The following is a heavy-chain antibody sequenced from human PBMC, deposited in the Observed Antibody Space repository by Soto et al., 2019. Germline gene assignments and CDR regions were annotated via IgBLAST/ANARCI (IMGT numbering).Heavy chain of an antibody. V-gene: IGHV1-18*01. Sequence: ASVKVSCKASGYTFTSYGISWVRQAPGQGLEWMGWISAYNGNTNYAQKLQGRVTMTTDTSTSTAYMELRSLRSDDTAVYYCARDHGIAAAESYGMDVWGQGTTVTASS. D-gene: IGHD6-13*01. CDR2: ISAYNGNT. J-gene: IGHJ6*02. CDR1: GYTFTSYG. CDR3: ARDHGIAAAESYGMDV.